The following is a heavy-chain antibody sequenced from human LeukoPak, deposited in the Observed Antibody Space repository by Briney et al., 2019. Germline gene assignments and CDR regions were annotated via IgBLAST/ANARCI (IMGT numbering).Heavy chain of an antibody. D-gene: IGHD3-9*01. J-gene: IGHJ4*02. CDR1: GGTFSSYA. Sequence: ASVKVSCKASGGTFSSYAISWVRQAPGQGLEWMGWMNPNSGNTGYAQKFQGRVTMTRNTSISTAYMELSSLRSEDTAVYYCARGLRYFDWLLEDYWGQGTLVTVSS. CDR2: MNPNSGNT. V-gene: IGHV1-8*02. CDR3: ARGLRYFDWLLEDY.